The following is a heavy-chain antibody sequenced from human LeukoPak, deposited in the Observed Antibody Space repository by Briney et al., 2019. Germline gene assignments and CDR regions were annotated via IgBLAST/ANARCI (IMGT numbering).Heavy chain of an antibody. Sequence: PGGSLRLSCAASGFTFNNYAMNWVRQAPGKGLEWVSVISGSGGTTYYADSVKGRFTISRDNSKNTLYLQMNSLRAEDTAVYYCAKDPLPGMDVWGQGTTVTVSS. CDR3: AKDPLPGMDV. CDR1: GFTFNNYA. J-gene: IGHJ6*02. V-gene: IGHV3-23*01. CDR2: ISGSGGTT.